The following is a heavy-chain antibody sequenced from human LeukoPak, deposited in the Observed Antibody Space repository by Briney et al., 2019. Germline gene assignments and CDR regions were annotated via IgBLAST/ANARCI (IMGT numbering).Heavy chain of an antibody. CDR2: INTNTGNP. J-gene: IGHJ4*02. CDR1: GYIFTIYV. V-gene: IGHV7-4-1*02. D-gene: IGHD3-16*02. CDR3: ARGDYETHSYHTR. Sequence: ASVKVSFTCSGYIFTIYVLHWVRQSPGQGLERMGWINTNTGNPTYAQFFTGRFVFAMDTSVSTAYLQISNLKADDTAMYYFARGDYETHSYHTRWGQGTLVTVSS.